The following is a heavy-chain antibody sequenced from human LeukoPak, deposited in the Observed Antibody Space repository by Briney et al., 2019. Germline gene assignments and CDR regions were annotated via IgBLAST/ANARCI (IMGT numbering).Heavy chain of an antibody. CDR3: AKVGGRYYDFWSGYDV. CDR1: GFTFSSYG. Sequence: GGSLRLSCAASGFTFSSYGMHWVRQAPGKGLEWVAVIWYDGSNKYYADSVKGRFTISRDNSKNTLYLQMNSLRAEDTAVYYCAKVGGRYYDFWSGYDVWGKGTTATVSS. CDR2: IWYDGSNK. V-gene: IGHV3-33*06. D-gene: IGHD3-3*01. J-gene: IGHJ6*04.